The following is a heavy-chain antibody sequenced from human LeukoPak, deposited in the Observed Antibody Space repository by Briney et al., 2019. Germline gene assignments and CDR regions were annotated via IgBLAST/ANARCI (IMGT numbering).Heavy chain of an antibody. V-gene: IGHV4-61*08. Sequence: SQTLSLTCTVSGGSISSGDYYWSWIRQPPGKGLEWIGYIYYSGSTNYNPSLKSRVTISVDTSKNQFSLKLSSVTAADTAVYYCAVDYGDGLREIDYWGQGTLVTVSS. J-gene: IGHJ4*02. D-gene: IGHD4-17*01. CDR3: AVDYGDGLREIDY. CDR1: GGSISSGDYY. CDR2: IYYSGST.